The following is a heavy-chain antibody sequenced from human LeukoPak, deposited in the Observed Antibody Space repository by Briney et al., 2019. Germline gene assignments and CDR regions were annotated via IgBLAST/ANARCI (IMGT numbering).Heavy chain of an antibody. CDR3: ARGLPMVRLDNWFDP. D-gene: IGHD3-10*01. V-gene: IGHV3-21*01. Sequence: GGSLRLSCAASGFTFSSYNMNWVRQAPGKGLEWVSSISGSSSYIYYADSVKGRFTISRDNAKNSLYLQMNSLRAEDTAVYYCARGLPMVRLDNWFDPWGQGTLVTVSS. CDR1: GFTFSSYN. CDR2: ISGSSSYI. J-gene: IGHJ5*02.